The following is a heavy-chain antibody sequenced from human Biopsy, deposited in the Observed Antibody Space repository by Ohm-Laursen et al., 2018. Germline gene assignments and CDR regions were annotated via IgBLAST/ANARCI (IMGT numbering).Heavy chain of an antibody. CDR2: ISSTSKTI. CDR3: ARVKLWYPYCYFDH. D-gene: IGHD3-16*01. V-gene: IGHV3-11*01. CDR1: GFPFSDHS. Sequence: LSLTCAASGFPFSDHSLSWIRQAPGKGLEWIADISSTSKTISYADSVKGRFTISRDNARESIYLQMSTLRAEDTAVYYCARVKLWYPYCYFDHWGRGTLVTVSS. J-gene: IGHJ2*01.